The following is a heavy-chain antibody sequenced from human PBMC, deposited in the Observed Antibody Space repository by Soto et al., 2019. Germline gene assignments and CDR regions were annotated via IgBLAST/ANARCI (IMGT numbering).Heavy chain of an antibody. CDR1: GYTFTSYA. J-gene: IGHJ6*02. V-gene: IGHV1-3*05. CDR3: ARDPSYYGMDV. Sequence: QVQLVQSGAEEKKPGASVNVSCKASGYTFTSYAMHWVRQAPGQRLEWMGWINAGNGNTKYSQKFQGRVTITRDTSASTAYMELSSLRSEDTAVYYCARDPSYYGMDVWGQGTTVTVSS. CDR2: INAGNGNT.